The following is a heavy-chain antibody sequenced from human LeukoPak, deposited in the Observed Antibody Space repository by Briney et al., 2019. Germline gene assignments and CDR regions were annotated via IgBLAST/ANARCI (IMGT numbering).Heavy chain of an antibody. D-gene: IGHD2-2*01. CDR1: GFTFSSNY. V-gene: IGHV3-23*01. CDR3: AKDPANQLLYPAHFSH. Sequence: GGPLRLSCAASGFTFSSNYMSWVRQAPGKGLEWVSAISGSGVSTSYADSVKGRFTISRDNSKNTLYLHMNSLRAEDTAIYFCAKDPANQLLYPAHFSHWGQGTLVTVSS. J-gene: IGHJ1*01. CDR2: ISGSGVST.